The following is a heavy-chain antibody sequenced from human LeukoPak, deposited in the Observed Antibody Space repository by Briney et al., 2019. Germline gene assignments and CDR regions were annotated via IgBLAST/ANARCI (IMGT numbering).Heavy chain of an antibody. CDR2: IYHSGST. CDR1: GYSISSGYY. D-gene: IGHD6-6*01. J-gene: IGHJ4*02. CDR3: ARSIAARRGYIDY. V-gene: IGHV4-38-2*02. Sequence: PSETLSLTCTVSGYSISSGYYWAWIRQPPGKGLEWIGSIYHSGSTYYNPSLKSRVTISVDTSKNQFSLKLSSVTAADTAVYYCARSIAARRGYIDYWGQGTLVTVSS.